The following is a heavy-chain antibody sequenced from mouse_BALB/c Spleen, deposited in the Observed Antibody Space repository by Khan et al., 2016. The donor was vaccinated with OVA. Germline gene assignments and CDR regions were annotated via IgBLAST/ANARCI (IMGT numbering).Heavy chain of an antibody. J-gene: IGHJ3*01. V-gene: IGHV3-2*02. CDR3: TRKDYYDYDPFPY. D-gene: IGHD2-4*01. Sequence: SGPGLVKPSQSLSLTCTVTGYSITSEYAWNWIRQFPGNKLEWMGYINYSGSTRFNPSLKSRTSITRDTSKNQFFLQLNSVTTEDTATYYCTRKDYYDYDPFPYWGQGTLVTVSA. CDR1: GYSITSEYA. CDR2: INYSGST.